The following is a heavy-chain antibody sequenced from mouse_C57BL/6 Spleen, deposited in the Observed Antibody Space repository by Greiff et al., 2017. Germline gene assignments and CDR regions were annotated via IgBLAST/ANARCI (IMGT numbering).Heavy chain of an antibody. Sequence: QVQLQQPGAELVRPGTSVKLSCKASGYTFTSYWMHWVKQRPGQGLEWIGVIDPSDSYPNYNQKVKGKATWTVDTSSSTAYMQLSSLTSEDAAVYYCARGSSYYFDYWGQGTTLTVSS. CDR3: ARGSSYYFDY. CDR2: IDPSDSYP. J-gene: IGHJ2*01. V-gene: IGHV1-59*01. D-gene: IGHD1-1*01. CDR1: GYTFTSYW.